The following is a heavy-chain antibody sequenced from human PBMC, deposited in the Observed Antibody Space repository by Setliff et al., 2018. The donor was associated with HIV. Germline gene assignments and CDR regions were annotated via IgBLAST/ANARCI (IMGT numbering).Heavy chain of an antibody. Sequence: PSETLSLTCTVSGGSISSDNWWTWVRQPPGKGLEWVSAISGSGGSTYYADSVKGRFTISRDNSKNTLYLQMNSLRAEDTAVYYCARSVIGYYYYGMDVWGQGTTVTVSS. V-gene: IGHV3-23*01. D-gene: IGHD3-10*01. CDR1: GGSISSDN. J-gene: IGHJ6*02. CDR3: ARSVIGYYYYGMDV. CDR2: ISGSGGST.